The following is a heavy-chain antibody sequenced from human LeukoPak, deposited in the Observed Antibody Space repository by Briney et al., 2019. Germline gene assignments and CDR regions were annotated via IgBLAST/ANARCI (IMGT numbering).Heavy chain of an antibody. J-gene: IGHJ4*02. V-gene: IGHV1-18*01. D-gene: IGHD3-22*01. CDR3: AADKTDDSSGSKYIDY. CDR1: GYTFTSYG. CDR2: ISAYNGNT. Sequence: ASVKVSCKASGYTFTSYGISWVRQAPGQGLEWMGGISAYNGNTNYAQKFQERVTITRDMSTSTAYMELSSLRSEDTAVYYCAADKTDDSSGSKYIDYCGQGTLVTV.